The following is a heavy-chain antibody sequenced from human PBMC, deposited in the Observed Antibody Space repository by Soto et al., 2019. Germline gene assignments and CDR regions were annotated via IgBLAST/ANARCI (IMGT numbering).Heavy chain of an antibody. J-gene: IGHJ4*02. CDR3: AAGRAWWLRAFDY. CDR1: GFTFTSSA. Sequence: QMQLVQSGPEVKKPGTSVKVSCKASGFTFTSSAVQWVRQARGQRLEWIGWIVVGSGNTNYEQKFQERVTITRDMSTSTAYMELSSLRSEDTAVYYGAAGRAWWLRAFDYWGQGTLVTVSS. CDR2: IVVGSGNT. V-gene: IGHV1-58*01. D-gene: IGHD5-12*01.